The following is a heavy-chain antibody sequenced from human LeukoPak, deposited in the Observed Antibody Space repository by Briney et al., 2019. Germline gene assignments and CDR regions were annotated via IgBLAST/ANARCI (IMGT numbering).Heavy chain of an antibody. CDR2: IYTSGST. Sequence: SETLSLTCTVSGASISSYYWSWIRQPAGKGLEWIGRIYTSGSTNYNPSLKSRVTMSVDTSKNQFSLKLSSVTAADTAVYYCARDGLAAAGHAYGLDYYYYGMDVWGQGTTVTVSS. J-gene: IGHJ6*02. V-gene: IGHV4-4*07. CDR1: GASISSYY. CDR3: ARDGLAAAGHAYGLDYYYYGMDV. D-gene: IGHD6-13*01.